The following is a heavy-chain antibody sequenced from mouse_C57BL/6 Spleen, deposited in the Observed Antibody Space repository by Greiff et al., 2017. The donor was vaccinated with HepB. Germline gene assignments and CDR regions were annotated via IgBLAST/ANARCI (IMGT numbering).Heavy chain of an antibody. J-gene: IGHJ3*01. CDR2: ISYDGSN. CDR3: ARGGYGTLAWFAY. D-gene: IGHD1-1*01. V-gene: IGHV3-6*01. CDR1: GYSITSGYY. Sequence: EVQLVESGPGLVKPSQSLSLTCSVTGYSITSGYYWNWIRQFPGNKLEWMGYISYDGSNNYNPSLKNRISITRDTSKNQFFLKLNSVTTEDTATYYCARGGYGTLAWFAYWGQGTLVTVSA.